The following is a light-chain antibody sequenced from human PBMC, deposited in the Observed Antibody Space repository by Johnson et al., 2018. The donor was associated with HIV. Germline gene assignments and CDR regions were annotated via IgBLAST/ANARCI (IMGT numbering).Light chain of an antibody. CDR1: RSNIGNNY. J-gene: IGLJ1*01. CDR3: GTWDSSLSAGKV. CDR2: ENN. V-gene: IGLV1-51*02. Sequence: HSVLSQPPSVSAAPGQKVTISCSGSRSNIGNNYVSWYQQLPGTAPKLLIYENNKRPSGIPDRFSGSKSGTSATLGITGLQTGDEADYYCGTWDSSLSAGKVFGTGTKVTVL.